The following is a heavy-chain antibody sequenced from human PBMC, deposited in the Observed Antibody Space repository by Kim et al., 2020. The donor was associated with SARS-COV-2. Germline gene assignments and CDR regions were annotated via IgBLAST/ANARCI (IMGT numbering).Heavy chain of an antibody. D-gene: IGHD6-13*01. Sequence: SLKSRVTISVDTSKNQFSLKLNSVTAADTAVYFCARDDGFVHSSSWGFDYWGQGTLVTVSS. CDR3: ARDDGFVHSSSWGFDY. J-gene: IGHJ4*02. V-gene: IGHV4-39*07.